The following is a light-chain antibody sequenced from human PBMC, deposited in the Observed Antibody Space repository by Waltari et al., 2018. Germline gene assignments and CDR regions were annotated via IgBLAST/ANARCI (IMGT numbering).Light chain of an antibody. CDR3: CSYTSSSTWV. Sequence: QSALTQPASVSGSPGQSITISCTGTSSDVGGYNFVSWYQQPPGKAPKPSISEVSNRPSGVSDRFSGSKSGTTASLTISGLQAEDEADYHCCSYTSSSTWVFGGGTELTVL. CDR1: SSDVGGYNF. V-gene: IGLV2-14*01. J-gene: IGLJ3*02. CDR2: EVS.